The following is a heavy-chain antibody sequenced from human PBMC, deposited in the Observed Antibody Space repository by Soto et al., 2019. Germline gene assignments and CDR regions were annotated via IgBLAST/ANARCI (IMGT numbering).Heavy chain of an antibody. Sequence: SETLSLTCTVSGGSISSGGYYWSWIRQHPGKGLEWIGYIYYSGSTYYNPSLKSRVAISVDTSKNQFSLKLSSVTAADTAVYYCARAPLYYYDSSGYIPYYFDYWGQGTLVTVS. J-gene: IGHJ4*02. V-gene: IGHV4-31*03. CDR3: ARAPLYYYDSSGYIPYYFDY. CDR2: IYYSGST. D-gene: IGHD3-22*01. CDR1: GGSISSGGYY.